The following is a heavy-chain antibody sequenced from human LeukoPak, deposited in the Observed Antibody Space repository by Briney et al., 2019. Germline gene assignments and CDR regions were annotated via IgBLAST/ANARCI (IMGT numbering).Heavy chain of an antibody. CDR2: IYYSGSI. Sequence: SETLSFTCTVSGGSITSSSYYWGWIRRPPGKGLEWIGSIYYSGSIYYNPSLKSRVTISVDTSKNQFSLKLISVTAADTAVYYCALYGDYVLDAFDIWGQGTMVTVSS. CDR3: ALYGDYVLDAFDI. J-gene: IGHJ3*02. D-gene: IGHD4-17*01. V-gene: IGHV4-39*01. CDR1: GGSITSSSYY.